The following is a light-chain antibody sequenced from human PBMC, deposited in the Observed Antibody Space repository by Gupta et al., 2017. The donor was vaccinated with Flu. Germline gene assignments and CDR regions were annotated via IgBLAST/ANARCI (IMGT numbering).Light chain of an antibody. V-gene: IGKV3-11*01. CDR2: DAS. J-gene: IGKJ4*01. CDR3: QQRNWPFT. Sequence: EIVLTQSPATLSLSPGERAALSCRASQSVGNSLAWYQHKPGQAPRLLIYDASTRAIGIPARFSASGSGTDFILTSSSLEPEDFAVYYWQQRNWPFTFGGGTKVEIK. CDR1: QSVGNS.